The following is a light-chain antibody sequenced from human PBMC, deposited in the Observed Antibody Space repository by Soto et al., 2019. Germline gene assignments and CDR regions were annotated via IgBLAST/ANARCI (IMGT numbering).Light chain of an antibody. V-gene: IGKV3-15*01. J-gene: IGKJ4*01. CDR2: GAS. CDR1: QDITN. CDR3: QQDSYWPLT. Sequence: ERVMTQSPATLSVSPGERATLSCRASQDITNLAWYQQRPGQPPRLLIYGASTRATGIPARFSASGSGTEFTLTISSLQSEDFAVYYCQQDSYWPLTLGGGTKVDIK.